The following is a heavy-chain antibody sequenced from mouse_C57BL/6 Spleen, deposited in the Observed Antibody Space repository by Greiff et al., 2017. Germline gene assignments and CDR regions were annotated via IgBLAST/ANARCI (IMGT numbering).Heavy chain of an antibody. CDR2: FYPGGGSI. CDR1: GYTFTEYT. Sequence: QVQLQQSGAELVKPGASVKLSCKASGYTFTEYTIHWVKQRSGQGLEWIGWFYPGGGSIKYNEKFKDKATLTADKSSSTVYMERSRLTSEDSAVXFCLRHDLLLRGLDYWGQGTSVTVSS. CDR3: LRHDLLLRGLDY. V-gene: IGHV1-62-2*01. D-gene: IGHD1-1*01. J-gene: IGHJ4*01.